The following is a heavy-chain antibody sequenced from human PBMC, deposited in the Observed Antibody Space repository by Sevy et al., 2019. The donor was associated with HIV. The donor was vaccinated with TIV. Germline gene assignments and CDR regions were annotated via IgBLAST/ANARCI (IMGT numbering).Heavy chain of an antibody. CDR2: ISGSGGST. CDR1: GFTFSSYA. V-gene: IGHV3-23*01. D-gene: IGHD3-22*01. J-gene: IGHJ4*02. Sequence: GGSLRLSCAASGFTFSSYAMSWVRQAPGKGLEWVSAISGSGGSTYYADSVKGRFTISRDNSKKTLYLQMNSLRAEDTAVYYCAKVTIVVVINPYFDYWGQGTLVTVSS. CDR3: AKVTIVVVINPYFDY.